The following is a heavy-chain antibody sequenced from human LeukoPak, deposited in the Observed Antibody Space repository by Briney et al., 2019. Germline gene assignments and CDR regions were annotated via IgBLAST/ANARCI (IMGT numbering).Heavy chain of an antibody. D-gene: IGHD4-23*01. V-gene: IGHV3-11*06. CDR3: ARTRSKVGTPTFDY. Sequence: GGSLRLSCAASGFTFSDYYMSWIRQAPGKGLEWVSYISSSSSYTNYADSVKGRFTISRDNAKNSLYLQMNSLRDEDTAVYHCARTRSKVGTPTFDYWGQGTLVTVSS. CDR1: GFTFSDYY. J-gene: IGHJ4*02. CDR2: ISSSSSYT.